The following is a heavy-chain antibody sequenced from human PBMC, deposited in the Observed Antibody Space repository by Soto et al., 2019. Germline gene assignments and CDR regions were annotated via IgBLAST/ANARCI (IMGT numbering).Heavy chain of an antibody. CDR2: ISAYNGNT. CDR1: GYTFTSYG. V-gene: IGHV1-18*01. D-gene: IGHD6-13*01. Sequence: QVQLVQSGAEVKKPGASVKVSCKASGYTFTSYGISWVRQAPGQGLEWMGGISAYNGNTNYAQKLRGRVTMTTGTSTSTAYMELRGLRSDDTAVYYCARLIAAAGTWWFDRWGQGTLVTVSS. J-gene: IGHJ5*02. CDR3: ARLIAAAGTWWFDR.